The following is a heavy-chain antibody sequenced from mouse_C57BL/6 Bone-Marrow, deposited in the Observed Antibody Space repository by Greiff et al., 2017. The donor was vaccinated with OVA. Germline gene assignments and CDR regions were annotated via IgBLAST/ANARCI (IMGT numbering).Heavy chain of an antibody. V-gene: IGHV1-78*01. Sequence: QVQLQQSDAELVKPGASVKISCKVSGYTFTDHTIHWMKQRPEQGLEWIGYIYPRDGSTKYNEKFKGKATLTADKSSRTAYMQLNSLTSEDSAVYFCAREGGPNYSPWYFEVWGTGTTVTVSS. D-gene: IGHD2-1*01. CDR3: AREGGPNYSPWYFEV. CDR2: IYPRDGST. CDR1: GYTFTDHT. J-gene: IGHJ1*03.